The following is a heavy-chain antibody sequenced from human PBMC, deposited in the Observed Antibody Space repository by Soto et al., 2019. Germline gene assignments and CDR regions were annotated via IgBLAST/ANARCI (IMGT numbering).Heavy chain of an antibody. CDR1: GFTFSDYY. CDR2: INLHNTAT. CDR3: AIVKGGGYDY. J-gene: IGHJ4*02. D-gene: IGHD1-26*01. Sequence: ASVKVSCKASGFTFSDYYMHWVRQVPGQGLEWMGWINLHNTATKYAQKFQGGVTLTRDTSSSTAYMEVGRLRSDDTAIYYCAIVKGGGYDYWGQGTLVTVSS. V-gene: IGHV1-2*02.